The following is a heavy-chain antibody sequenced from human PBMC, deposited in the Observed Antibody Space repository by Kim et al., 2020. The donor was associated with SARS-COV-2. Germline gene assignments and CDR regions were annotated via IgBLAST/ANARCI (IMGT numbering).Heavy chain of an antibody. V-gene: IGHV3-30*18. J-gene: IGHJ5*02. Sequence: GGSLRLSCAASGFTFSSYGMHWVRQAPGKGLEWVAVISYDGSNKNYADSVKGRFTISRDNSKNTLYLQMNSLRAEDTAVYYCAKGPFDPWGQGTLVTVSS. CDR2: ISYDGSNK. CDR1: GFTFSSYG. CDR3: AKGPFDP.